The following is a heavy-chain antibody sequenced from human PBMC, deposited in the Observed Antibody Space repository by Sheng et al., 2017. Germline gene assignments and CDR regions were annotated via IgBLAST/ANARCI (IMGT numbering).Heavy chain of an antibody. CDR2: ISGSGDTT. Sequence: EVQLLESGGDLVQPGGSLRLSCAAFGFSFSDYAMSWVRQAPGKGLEWVSVISGSGDTTFYGDSVKGRLTITRDNSKNTLHLQMNSLRDEDTALYYCAKGSRLAAGFDSWGQGTPGHRLL. J-gene: IGHJ4*02. CDR1: GFSFSDYA. CDR3: AKGSRLAAGFDS. D-gene: IGHD6-13*01. V-gene: IGHV3-23*01.